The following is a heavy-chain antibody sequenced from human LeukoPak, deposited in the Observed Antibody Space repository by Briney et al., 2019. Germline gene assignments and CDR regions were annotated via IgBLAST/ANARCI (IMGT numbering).Heavy chain of an antibody. CDR1: GFTMSSLH. D-gene: IGHD5-24*01. J-gene: IGHJ5*02. CDR3: ATVSRDGFNHNWYDL. CDR2: MGGVGSTI. V-gene: IGHV3-48*03. Sequence: GGSLRLSCVASGFTMSSLHMAWVRQAPGKGLKWVSYMGGVGSTIHYADSVKGRFTISRDDAKNSLYLQMNRLRDEDTAFYYCATVSRDGFNHNWYDLWGQGTLVTVSS.